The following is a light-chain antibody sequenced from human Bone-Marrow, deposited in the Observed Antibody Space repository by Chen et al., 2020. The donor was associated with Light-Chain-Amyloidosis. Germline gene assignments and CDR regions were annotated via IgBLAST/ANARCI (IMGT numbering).Light chain of an antibody. CDR1: SSDVGGYDY. J-gene: IGLJ2*01. CDR3: SSYTSSSAPVV. V-gene: IGLV2-14*03. Sequence: QSALTQPASLSASPGQSITIYCTGSSSDVGGYDYVSWYQQHPGKAPKLLIYDVRIRPSGVSNRVSGSKSGNTASLAISGLLTEDEAAYYCSSYTSSSAPVVFGGGTKLTVL. CDR2: DVR.